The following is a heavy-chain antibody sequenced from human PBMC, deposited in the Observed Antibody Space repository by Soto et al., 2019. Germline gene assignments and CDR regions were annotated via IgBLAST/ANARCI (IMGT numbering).Heavy chain of an antibody. CDR1: GGSISTYS. D-gene: IGHD3-3*01. Sequence: SETLSLTCTVSGGSISTYSWTWIRQPPGKAMEWIGYIYDYGSSYYNPSFESRVAFSVDTSKNQLSLDVTSVTAADTAVYYCASLCNYDFWSAHDYWGQGTLVTVSS. CDR2: IYDYGSS. J-gene: IGHJ4*02. V-gene: IGHV4-59*08. CDR3: ASLCNYDFWSAHDY.